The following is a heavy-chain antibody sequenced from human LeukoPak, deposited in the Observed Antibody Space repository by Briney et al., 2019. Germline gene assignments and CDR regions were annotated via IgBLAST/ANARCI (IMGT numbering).Heavy chain of an antibody. CDR2: ISGSGSGT. J-gene: IGHJ4*02. Sequence: GGSLRLSCAASGFTFRSYAMSWVRQAPGKGLEWVSGISGSGSGTYYADSVKGRFAISRDNSRNTLFLHMNSLRAEDTAVYYCAKAARIPYDYVWGSYPIPYFDYWGQGTLVTVSS. V-gene: IGHV3-23*01. D-gene: IGHD3-16*02. CDR3: AKAARIPYDYVWGSYPIPYFDY. CDR1: GFTFRSYA.